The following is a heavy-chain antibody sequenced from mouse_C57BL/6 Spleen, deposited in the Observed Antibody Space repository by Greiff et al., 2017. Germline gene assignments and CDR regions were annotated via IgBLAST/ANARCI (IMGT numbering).Heavy chain of an antibody. D-gene: IGHD1-1*01. CDR2: IYPGGGYT. Sequence: VQLQQSGAELVRPGTSVKMSCKASGYTFTNYWIGWAKQRPGHGLEWIGDIYPGGGYTNYNEKFKGKATLTADKSSSTAYMQCSSLTSEDSAIYYCARENYGSSYGYWGQGTTLTVSS. CDR3: ARENYGSSYGY. V-gene: IGHV1-63*01. J-gene: IGHJ2*01. CDR1: GYTFTNYW.